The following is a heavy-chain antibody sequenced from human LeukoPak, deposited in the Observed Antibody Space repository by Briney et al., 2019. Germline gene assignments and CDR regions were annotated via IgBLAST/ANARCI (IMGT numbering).Heavy chain of an antibody. V-gene: IGHV4-39*01. Sequence: SETLSLTCTVSGGSISSSSYYWGWIRQPPGKGLEWIGSIYYSGSTYYNPSLKSRVTISVDTSKNQFSLKLSSATAADTAVYYCARRRSLGATIVDYWGQGTLVTVSS. CDR1: GGSISSSSYY. CDR3: ARRRSLGATIVDY. D-gene: IGHD1-26*01. CDR2: IYYSGST. J-gene: IGHJ4*02.